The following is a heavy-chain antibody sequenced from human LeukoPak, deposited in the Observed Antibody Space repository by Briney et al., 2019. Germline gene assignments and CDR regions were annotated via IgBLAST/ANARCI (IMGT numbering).Heavy chain of an antibody. CDR3: ARGKYIDSGSYNVFDY. CDR1: GGSFSGYY. V-gene: IGHV4-34*01. CDR2: INHSGST. Sequence: SQTLSLTCAVYGGSFSGYYWSWIRQPPGKGLEWIGEINHSGSTNYNPSLKSRVSISVDTSENQLSLKLTSVTAADTAVYYCARGKYIDSGSYNVFDYWGQGTLVTVSP. J-gene: IGHJ4*02. D-gene: IGHD3-10*01.